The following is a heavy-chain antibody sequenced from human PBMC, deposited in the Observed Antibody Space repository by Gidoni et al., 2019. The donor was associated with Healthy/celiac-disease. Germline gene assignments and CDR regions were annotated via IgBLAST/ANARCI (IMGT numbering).Heavy chain of an antibody. D-gene: IGHD3-10*01. CDR3: TTDYGSGAWYFDL. J-gene: IGHJ2*01. CDR1: GFTFSNAW. V-gene: IGHV3-15*07. Sequence: EVQLVESGGGLVKPGGSLRLSCAASGFTFSNAWMNWVRQAPGKGLEWVGRIKSKTDGGTTDYAAPVKGRFTISRDDSKNTLYLQMNSLKTEDTAVYYCTTDYGSGAWYFDLWGRGTLVTVSS. CDR2: IKSKTDGGTT.